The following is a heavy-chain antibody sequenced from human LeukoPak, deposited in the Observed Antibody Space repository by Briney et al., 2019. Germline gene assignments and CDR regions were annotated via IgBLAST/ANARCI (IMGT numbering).Heavy chain of an antibody. V-gene: IGHV1-2*02. CDR2: INPNSGGT. CDR3: ARAAVAGDYFDY. Sequence: GATVKVSCKASGGTFSSYAISWVRQAPGQGLEWMGWINPNSGGTNYAQKFQGRVTMTRDTSISTAYMELSRLRSDDTAVYYCARAAVAGDYFDYWGQGTLVTVSS. J-gene: IGHJ4*02. CDR1: GGTFSSYA. D-gene: IGHD6-19*01.